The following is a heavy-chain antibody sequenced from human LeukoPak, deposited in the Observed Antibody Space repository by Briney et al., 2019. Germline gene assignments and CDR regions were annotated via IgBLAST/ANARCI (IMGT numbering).Heavy chain of an antibody. CDR2: ITADSGTT. CDR3: ASRDYFDY. J-gene: IGHJ4*02. Sequence: WGSLRLSCAVSGFTFSTKSMNWVRQAPGKGLEWVSYITADSGTTYYADSVKGRFTISRDNAKNSLYPQMNSLRDEDTAVYYCASRDYFDYWGQGTLVTVSS. CDR1: GFTFSTKS. V-gene: IGHV3-48*02.